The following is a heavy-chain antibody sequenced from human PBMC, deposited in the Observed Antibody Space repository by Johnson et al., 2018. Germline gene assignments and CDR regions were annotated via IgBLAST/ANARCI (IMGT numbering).Heavy chain of an antibody. CDR3: VRDPPKSSPAFDI. D-gene: IGHD6-19*01. J-gene: IGHJ3*02. Sequence: EVQLLESGGGLVQPGGSLRLSCVASGFTLSTSWMHWVRQAPGKGLVWVSRINNDGSGTIYADSVKGRFTISRDNARNTLHLQMNSLRAEDTAGYYCVRDPPKSSPAFDIWGLGTMVTVSS. CDR2: INNDGSGT. CDR1: GFTLSTSW. V-gene: IGHV3-74*01.